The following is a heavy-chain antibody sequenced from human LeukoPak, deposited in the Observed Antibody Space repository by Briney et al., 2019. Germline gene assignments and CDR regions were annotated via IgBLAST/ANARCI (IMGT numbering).Heavy chain of an antibody. CDR2: IYTRGST. D-gene: IGHD1-14*01. Sequence: SETLSLTCTVSGVSISSNYWNWIRQPPGKGLEWIGYIYTRGSTNYNLSLKSRVTISVDTSKNRFSLKLSSVTAADTAVYYCASGPGDFQHWGRGTLVTVSS. V-gene: IGHV4-4*09. J-gene: IGHJ1*01. CDR3: ASGPGDFQH. CDR1: GVSISSNY.